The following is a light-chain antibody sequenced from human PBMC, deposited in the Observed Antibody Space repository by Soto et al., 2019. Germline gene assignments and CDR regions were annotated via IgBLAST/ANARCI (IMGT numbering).Light chain of an antibody. V-gene: IGLV2-11*01. Sequence: QSALTQPRSVSGSPGQSVTISCTGTSSNVGGYSYVSWYQQHPGIAPQLIIYDVTKRPSGVPDRFSGSKSGNTASLTTSGLQAEDEADYYCCSYAGSYSWVFGGGTKLTVL. CDR2: DVT. CDR3: CSYAGSYSWV. CDR1: SSNVGGYSY. J-gene: IGLJ3*02.